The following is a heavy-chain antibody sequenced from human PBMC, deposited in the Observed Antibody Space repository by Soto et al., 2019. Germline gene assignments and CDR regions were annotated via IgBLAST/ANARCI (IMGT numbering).Heavy chain of an antibody. D-gene: IGHD3-10*01. CDR1: GFTFSSYA. V-gene: IGHV3-30-3*01. CDR2: ISYDETNK. J-gene: IGHJ6*02. Sequence: QVQLVESGGGVVQPGRSLRLSCAASGFTFSSYAMHWVRQAPGKGLEWVAVISYDETNKYYADSVKGRFTISRDNSKNTLYLQVNSLRAEDTAVYYCARGRGPYYYYGLDVWGQGTTVTVSS. CDR3: ARGRGPYYYYGLDV.